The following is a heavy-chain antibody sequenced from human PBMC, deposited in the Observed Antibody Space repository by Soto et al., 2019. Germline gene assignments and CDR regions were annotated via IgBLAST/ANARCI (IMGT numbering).Heavy chain of an antibody. J-gene: IGHJ4*02. CDR3: ARDLGYYASDGYFDY. CDR2: ISSSGNII. Sequence: GGSLRLSCAGSGFTFSDYYMSWIRQAPGKGLEWVSYISSSGNIIYYADSVKGRFTISRDNAKNSLYLQMNSLRAEDTAVYYCARDLGYYASDGYFDYWGQGTLVTVSS. D-gene: IGHD3-22*01. CDR1: GFTFSDYY. V-gene: IGHV3-11*01.